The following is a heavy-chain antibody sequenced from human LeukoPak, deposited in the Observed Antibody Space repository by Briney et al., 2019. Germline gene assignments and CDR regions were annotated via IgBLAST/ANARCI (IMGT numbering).Heavy chain of an antibody. CDR2: INTNTGNP. CDR3: ARLGTPTFYYYMDV. CDR1: GYTFSNYF. D-gene: IGHD1-14*01. J-gene: IGHJ6*03. V-gene: IGHV7-4-1*04. Sequence: ASVKVSRKASGYTFSNYFMNWVRQAPGQGLEWMGWINTNTGNPTYAQGFTGRFVFSLDTSVSMAYLQISSLKAEDTAVYYCARLGTPTFYYYMDVWGKGTTVTVSS.